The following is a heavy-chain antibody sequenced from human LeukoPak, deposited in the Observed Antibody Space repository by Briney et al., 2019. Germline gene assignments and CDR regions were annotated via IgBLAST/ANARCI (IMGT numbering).Heavy chain of an antibody. J-gene: IGHJ4*02. D-gene: IGHD5-12*01. V-gene: IGHV4-59*01. Sequence: SETLSLTCTVSGGSISSYYWSWIRQPPGKGLEWIGYIYYSGSTNYNPSLKSRVTISVDTSKNQFSLKLSSVTAADTAVYYCARVTGYDWESSYDYGGQGTLVTVSS. CDR1: GGSISSYY. CDR3: ARVTGYDWESSYDY. CDR2: IYYSGST.